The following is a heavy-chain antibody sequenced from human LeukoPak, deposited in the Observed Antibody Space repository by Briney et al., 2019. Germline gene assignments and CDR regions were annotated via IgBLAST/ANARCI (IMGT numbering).Heavy chain of an antibody. CDR1: GFTFSTYA. D-gene: IGHD6-25*01. V-gene: IGHV3-33*06. CDR3: AKISSSAESNFDY. J-gene: IGHJ4*02. CDR2: SWPEGSKK. Sequence: PGRSLRLSCAASGFTFSTYAMHWVRQAPGKGLEWVAFSWPEGSKKYYADSVKGRFAVSRENSKNTVYLQMNDLRPEDTALYFCAKISSSAESNFDYWGPGTLLTVSS.